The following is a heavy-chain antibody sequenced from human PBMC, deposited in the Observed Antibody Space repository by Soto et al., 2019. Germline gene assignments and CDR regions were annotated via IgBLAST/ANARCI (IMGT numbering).Heavy chain of an antibody. CDR1: GGTFSSYA. D-gene: IGHD3-10*01. CDR3: ARAMVRGVIIIPGMDV. CDR2: IIPIFGTA. J-gene: IGHJ6*02. V-gene: IGHV1-69*06. Sequence: GASVKVSCKASGGTFSSYAISWVRQAPGQGLEWMGGIIPIFGTANYAQKFQGRVTITADKSTSTAYMELSSLRSEDTAVYYCARAMVRGVIIIPGMDVWGQGTTVTVYS.